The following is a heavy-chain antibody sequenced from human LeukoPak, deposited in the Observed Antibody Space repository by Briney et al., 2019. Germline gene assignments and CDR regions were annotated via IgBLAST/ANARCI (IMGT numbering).Heavy chain of an antibody. CDR1: GFSFDDYA. CDR2: ISWNSGSI. Sequence: GRSLRLSCAASGFSFDDYAMHWVRQAPAKGLEWVSGISWNSGSIGHADSVKGRFTISRDNAKNSLYLQMNSLRAEDTALYYCVKFLGIQYYNYHMDVWGKGTTVTVSS. J-gene: IGHJ6*03. D-gene: IGHD1-26*01. CDR3: VKFLGIQYYNYHMDV. V-gene: IGHV3-9*01.